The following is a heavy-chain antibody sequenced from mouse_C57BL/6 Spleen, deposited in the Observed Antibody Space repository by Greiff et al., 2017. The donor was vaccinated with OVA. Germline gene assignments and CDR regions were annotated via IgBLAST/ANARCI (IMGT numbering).Heavy chain of an antibody. CDR2: ISDGGSYT. CDR1: GFTFSSYA. V-gene: IGHV5-4*01. Sequence: EVMLVESGGGLVKPGGSLKLSCAASGFTFSSYAMSWVRQTPEKRLEWVATISDGGSYTYYPDNVKGRFTISRDNAKNNLYLQMSHLKSEDTAMYYCARDGGASYYYGSSPFAYWGQGTLVTVSA. D-gene: IGHD1-1*01. CDR3: ARDGGASYYYGSSPFAY. J-gene: IGHJ3*01.